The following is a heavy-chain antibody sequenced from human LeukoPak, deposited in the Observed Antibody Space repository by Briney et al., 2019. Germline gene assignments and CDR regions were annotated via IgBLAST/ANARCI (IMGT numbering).Heavy chain of an antibody. J-gene: IGHJ4*02. D-gene: IGHD3-22*01. CDR1: GYTFTGYY. Sequence: GASVKVSCKASGYTFTGYYMHWVRQAPGQGLEWMGGISGYSGNTNYAQKFQGRVTMTKDTSTSTAYMELRSLRSDDTAVYYCARDHDNYDSSGYYHDYWGQGTLVTVSS. CDR3: ARDHDNYDSSGYYHDY. V-gene: IGHV1-18*04. CDR2: ISGYSGNT.